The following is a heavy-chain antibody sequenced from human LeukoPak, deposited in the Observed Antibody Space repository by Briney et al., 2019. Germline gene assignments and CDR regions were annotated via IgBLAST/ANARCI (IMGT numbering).Heavy chain of an antibody. CDR3: ASSGLTSGFDY. J-gene: IGHJ4*02. D-gene: IGHD1-26*01. V-gene: IGHV4-34*01. Sequence: KTSETLSLTCAVYGGSFSGYYWSWIRQPPGKGLEWIGEINHSGSTNYNPSLKSRVTISVDKSKNQFSLKLSSVTAADTAVYYCASSGLTSGFDYWGQGTLVTVSS. CDR2: INHSGST. CDR1: GGSFSGYY.